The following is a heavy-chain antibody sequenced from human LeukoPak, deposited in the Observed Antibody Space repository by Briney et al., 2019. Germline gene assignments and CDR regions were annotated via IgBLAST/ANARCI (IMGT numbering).Heavy chain of an antibody. V-gene: IGHV1-69*06. J-gene: IGHJ4*02. CDR3: AGRNSGITTVGYFDY. CDR2: IIPIFGTA. CDR1: GGTFSSYA. Sequence: SVKVSCKASGGTFSSYAISWVRQAPGQGLEWMGGIIPIFGTANYAQKFQGRVTITADKSTSTAYMELSSLRSEDTAVYYCAGRNSGITTVGYFDYWGQGTLVTVSS. D-gene: IGHD4-23*01.